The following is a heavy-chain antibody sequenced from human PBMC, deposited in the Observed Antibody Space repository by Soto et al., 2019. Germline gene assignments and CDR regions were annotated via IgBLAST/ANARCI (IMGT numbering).Heavy chain of an antibody. V-gene: IGHV1-69*01. D-gene: IGHD1-26*01. Sequence: QVHLVQSGAEVKKPGSSVKVSCKASGGTFSSYGINWVRQAPGQGLEWMAGIIPRFGTTNHAQKFKGRVTVTADESTTTAFMELRTLRSEDAAIYYCARGPSGTYSWFDTCGQGTLVIVSS. J-gene: IGHJ5*02. CDR3: ARGPSGTYSWFDT. CDR1: GGTFSSYG. CDR2: IIPRFGTT.